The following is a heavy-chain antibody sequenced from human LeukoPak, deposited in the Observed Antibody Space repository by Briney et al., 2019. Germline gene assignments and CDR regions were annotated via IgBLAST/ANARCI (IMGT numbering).Heavy chain of an antibody. V-gene: IGHV4-4*07. J-gene: IGHJ5*02. CDR1: GGFISSSY. D-gene: IGHD6-19*01. CDR3: AGSVAGTGHGWFDP. CDR2: IYTSGST. Sequence: SDTLSLTYTVSGGFISSSYGSWIRQPAGKGLESIVRIYTSGSTNYSPSLKSRVTMSVGTSKNQFSLKLSSVTAADTAVYYRAGSVAGTGHGWFDPWGQGTLVTVSS.